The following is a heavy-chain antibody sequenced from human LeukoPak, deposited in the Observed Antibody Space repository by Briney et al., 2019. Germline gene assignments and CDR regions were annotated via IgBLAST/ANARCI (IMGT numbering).Heavy chain of an antibody. Sequence: SETLSLTCAVSGGSISSGGYSWSWIRQPPGKGLEWIGYIYHSGSTYYNPSLKSRVTISVDRSKNQFSLKLSSVTAADTAVYYCARGTVVRGVIMETWFDPWGQEPWSPSPQ. CDR3: ARGTVVRGVIMETWFDP. V-gene: IGHV4-30-2*01. J-gene: IGHJ5*02. D-gene: IGHD3-10*01. CDR2: IYHSGST. CDR1: GGSISSGGYS.